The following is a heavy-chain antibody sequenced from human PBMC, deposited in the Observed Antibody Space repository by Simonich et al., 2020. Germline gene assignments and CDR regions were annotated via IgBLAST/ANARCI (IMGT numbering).Heavy chain of an antibody. CDR2: ISSSGSTI. Sequence: EVKLVESGGGLVQPGGSLRLSCAASGFTFSSYEMNWVRQAPGKGLEWVSYISSSGSTIYYQDSVKGRFTIPRDNAKNSLYLQMNSLRAEDTAVYYCARDFRLQLVEIGTYYYYGMDVWGQGTTDTVSS. CDR1: GFTFSSYE. D-gene: IGHD6-6*01. V-gene: IGHV3-48*03. CDR3: ARDFRLQLVEIGTYYYYGMDV. J-gene: IGHJ6*02.